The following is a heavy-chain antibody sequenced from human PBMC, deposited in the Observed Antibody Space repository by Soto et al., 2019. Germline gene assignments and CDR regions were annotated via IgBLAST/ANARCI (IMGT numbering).Heavy chain of an antibody. CDR2: IFYGGRT. CDR1: GGSVNSAGHY. CDR3: TRSRCDSSGDFHDAFDI. V-gene: IGHV4-31*03. J-gene: IGHJ3*02. Sequence: QVQLKESGPGLVKPSQTLSLSCSVSGGSVNSAGHYWSWIRQHPGKGLEWIGYIFYGGRTDFNPSLKSRVLISGDTSKNQCSLKLNSVNVADTAVYYCTRSRCDSSGDFHDAFDIWGQGTMVTVSS. D-gene: IGHD3-22*01.